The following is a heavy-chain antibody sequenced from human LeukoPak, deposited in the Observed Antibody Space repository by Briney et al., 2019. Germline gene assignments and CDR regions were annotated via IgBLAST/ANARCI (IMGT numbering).Heavy chain of an antibody. J-gene: IGHJ4*02. CDR1: GGSSSRYY. CDR2: FYHGGST. Sequence: PSETLSLTCTVSGGSSSRYYWSWIRKPPGKGLEWIGTFYHGGSTYYNPSLESRVTVSVTTSKNQFSLNLTSVTAADTAGSYCARAMSIAARLQTIFDYWGQGTLVTVSS. V-gene: IGHV4-38-2*02. CDR3: ARAMSIAARLQTIFDY. D-gene: IGHD6-6*01.